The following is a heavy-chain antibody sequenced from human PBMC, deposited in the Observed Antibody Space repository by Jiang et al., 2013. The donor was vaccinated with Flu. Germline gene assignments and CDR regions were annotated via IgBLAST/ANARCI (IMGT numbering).Heavy chain of an antibody. D-gene: IGHD1-1*01. CDR3: AKDFQGYPQLKYYFDY. CDR1: GFTFSNYG. Sequence: VQLVESGGGVVQPGRSLRLSCAVSGFTFSNYGMHWVRQAPGKGLEWLALISYDGFNKYYADSVKGRFTISRDNSKNALYLQMNSLXAEDTAVYYCAKDFQGYPQLKYYFDYWGQGTLVTVSS. V-gene: IGHV3-30*18. J-gene: IGHJ4*02. CDR2: ISYDGFNK.